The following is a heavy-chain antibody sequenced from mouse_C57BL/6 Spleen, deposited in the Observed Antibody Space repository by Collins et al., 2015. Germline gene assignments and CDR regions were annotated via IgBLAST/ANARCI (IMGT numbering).Heavy chain of an antibody. Sequence: QVQLQQSGAELMKPGASVKLSCKATGYTFTGYWIEWVKQRPGHGLEWIGEILPGSGSTNYNEKFKGKATFTADTSSNTAYMQLSSLTSDDSAIYYCTSGGSFPWFAYWGQGTLVTVSA. D-gene: IGHD1-1*02. CDR1: GYTFTGYW. CDR2: ILPGSGST. CDR3: TSGGSFPWFAY. V-gene: IGHV1-9*01. J-gene: IGHJ3*01.